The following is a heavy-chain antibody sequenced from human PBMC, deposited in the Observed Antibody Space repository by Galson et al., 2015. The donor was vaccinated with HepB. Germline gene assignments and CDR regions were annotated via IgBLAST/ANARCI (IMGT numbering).Heavy chain of an antibody. V-gene: IGHV3-21*01. Sequence: SLRLSCAASGFTFTDYYMTWARQAPGKGLEWVSSISGTSAYFYYADSVRGRFTISRDSAKNSMDLQMDSLRDEDTAVYYCATLQVDCSRSRSFCPFDIWGQGIMVIVSS. CDR2: ISGTSAYF. D-gene: IGHD2-8*01. J-gene: IGHJ3*02. CDR1: GFTFTDYY. CDR3: ATLQVDCSRSRSFCPFDI.